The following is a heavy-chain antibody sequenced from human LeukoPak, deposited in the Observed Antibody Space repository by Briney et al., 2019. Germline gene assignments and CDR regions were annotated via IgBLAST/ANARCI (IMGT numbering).Heavy chain of an antibody. CDR1: GFTFDDYA. J-gene: IGHJ4*02. Sequence: PGGSLRLSCAASGFTFDDYAMHWVCQAPGKGLEWVAVTSPDEGLKFYGDSVKGRFTISRDNSKNTMYLQMNNLREEDTAVYYCTRDPILGAPDYFDYWGQGTLVTVSS. V-gene: IGHV3-30*04. D-gene: IGHD1-26*01. CDR2: TSPDEGLK. CDR3: TRDPILGAPDYFDY.